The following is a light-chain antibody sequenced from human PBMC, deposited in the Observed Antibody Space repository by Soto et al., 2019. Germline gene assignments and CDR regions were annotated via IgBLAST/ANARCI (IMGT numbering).Light chain of an antibody. V-gene: IGLV2-14*01. CDR1: SSDVGDYKY. CDR2: EVS. J-gene: IGLJ1*01. CDR3: SSYTTSNTLV. Sequence: QSALTQPASVSGSPGQSITISCTGTSSDVGDYKYVSWYQKHPGKAPKALIYEVSNRPSRVSNRFSGSKSGNTASLTISGLQAEDEADYYCSSYTTSNTLVFGPGTKLTVL.